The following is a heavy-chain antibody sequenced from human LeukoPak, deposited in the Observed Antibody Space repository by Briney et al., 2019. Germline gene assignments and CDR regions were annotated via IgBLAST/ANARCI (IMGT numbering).Heavy chain of an antibody. V-gene: IGHV3-48*04. Sequence: GGSLRLSCAASGFTFSTYSMNWVRQAPGKGLEWVSYISTSSSGIYFADSVKGRFTISRDNAKNSLYLQMNSLRAEDTALYYCAKDIAAAGTGSAFDIWGQGTMVTVSS. J-gene: IGHJ3*02. CDR3: AKDIAAAGTGSAFDI. CDR2: ISTSSSGI. D-gene: IGHD6-13*01. CDR1: GFTFSTYS.